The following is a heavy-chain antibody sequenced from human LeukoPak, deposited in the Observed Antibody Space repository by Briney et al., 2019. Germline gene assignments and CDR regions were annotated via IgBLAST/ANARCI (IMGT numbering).Heavy chain of an antibody. CDR1: GFTFSSYA. CDR2: ISGSGGST. V-gene: IGHV3-23*01. Sequence: GGSLRLSCAASGFTFSSYATSWVRQAPGKGLEWVSAISGSGGSTYYADSVKGRFTISRDNSKNTLYLQMNSLRAEDTAVYYCAKGSDCSSTSCYSFDYWGQGTLVTVSS. J-gene: IGHJ4*02. D-gene: IGHD2-2*01. CDR3: AKGSDCSSTSCYSFDY.